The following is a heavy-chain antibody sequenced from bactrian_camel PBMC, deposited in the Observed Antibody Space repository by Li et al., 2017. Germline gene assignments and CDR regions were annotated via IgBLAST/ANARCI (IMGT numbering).Heavy chain of an antibody. J-gene: IGHJ4*01. CDR1: GYISSRHC. D-gene: IGHD3*01. Sequence: QLVESGGGSVQAGGSLRLSCTHSGYISSRHCMGWFRQAPGKAREGIAGIRRDGDEYYAGSVKGRFTISQDNAKNIIYLQISSLTPDDTAMYYCAADRSSNCYVGSWPWPSSFGHWGQWTQ. V-gene: IGHV3S53*01. CDR2: IRRDGDE. CDR3: AADRSSNCYVGSWPWPSSFGH.